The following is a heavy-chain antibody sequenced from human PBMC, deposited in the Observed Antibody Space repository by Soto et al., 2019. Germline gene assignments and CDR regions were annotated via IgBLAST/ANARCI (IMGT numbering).Heavy chain of an antibody. CDR3: ARDNVLDIVATIVGVFDY. V-gene: IGHV1-3*01. D-gene: IGHD5-12*01. CDR2: INPVNGNT. Sequence: QVQLVQSGAEVKRPGASVKVSCKASGYTFTTYPIHWVRQAPGQRLEWMGWINPVNGNTKISQKFQGRVTITRDTSASTAYMELSSLGSEDTAVYYCARDNVLDIVATIVGVFDYWGQGTLVTVSS. CDR1: GYTFTTYP. J-gene: IGHJ4*02.